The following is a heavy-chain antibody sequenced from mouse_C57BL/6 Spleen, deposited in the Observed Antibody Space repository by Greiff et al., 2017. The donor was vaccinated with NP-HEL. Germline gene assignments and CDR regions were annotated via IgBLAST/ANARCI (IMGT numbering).Heavy chain of an antibody. V-gene: IGHV2-9-1*01. CDR1: GFSLTSYA. D-gene: IGHD2-1*01. CDR2: IWTGGGT. Sequence: VKLQESGPGLVAPSQSLSITCTVSGFSLTSYAISWVRQPPGKGLEWLGVIWTGGGTNYNSALKSRLSISKDNSKSQVFLKMNSLQTDDTARYYCARLPIYYGNSYYFDYWGQGTTLTVSS. CDR3: ARLPIYYGNSYYFDY. J-gene: IGHJ2*01.